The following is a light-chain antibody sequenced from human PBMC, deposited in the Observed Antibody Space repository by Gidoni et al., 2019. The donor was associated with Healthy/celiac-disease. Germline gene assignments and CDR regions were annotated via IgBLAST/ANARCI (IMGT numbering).Light chain of an antibody. CDR2: DAS. CDR3: QQRSNSPT. V-gene: IGKV3-11*01. J-gene: IGKJ1*01. Sequence: EIVLTQPPATLSLSPGERATLSCRASQSVSSYLAWYQQKPGQAPRLLLYDASNRATGIPARFSGSGSGTDFTLTIRSLEPEDFAVYYCQQRSNSPTFGQGTKVEIK. CDR1: QSVSSY.